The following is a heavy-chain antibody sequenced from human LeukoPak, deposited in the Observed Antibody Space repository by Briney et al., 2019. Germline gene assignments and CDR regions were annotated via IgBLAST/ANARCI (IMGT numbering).Heavy chain of an antibody. J-gene: IGHJ3*02. V-gene: IGHV3-11*06. Sequence: PGGSLRLSCAASGFTFSDYYMSWIRQAPGKGLEWVSSISSSSSYIYYADSVKGRFTISRDNAKNSLYLQMNSLRAEDTAVYYCARDGPKKADDAFDIWGQGTMVTVSS. CDR2: ISSSSSYI. CDR1: GFTFSDYY. CDR3: ARDGPKKADDAFDI.